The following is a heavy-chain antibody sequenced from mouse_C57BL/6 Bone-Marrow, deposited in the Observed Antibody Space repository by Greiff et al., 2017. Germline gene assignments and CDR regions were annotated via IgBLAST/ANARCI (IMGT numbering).Heavy chain of an antibody. J-gene: IGHJ2*01. V-gene: IGHV1-50*01. Sequence: QVQLQQPGAELVKPGASVKLSCKASGYTFTSYWMQWVKQRPGQGLEWIGEIDPSDSYTNYNQKFKGKATLTVDTSSSPAYMQLSSLTSEDSAVYYCARSCSYWYFDYWGQGTTLTVSS. CDR1: GYTFTSYW. D-gene: IGHD2-10*01. CDR2: IDPSDSYT. CDR3: ARSCSYWYFDY.